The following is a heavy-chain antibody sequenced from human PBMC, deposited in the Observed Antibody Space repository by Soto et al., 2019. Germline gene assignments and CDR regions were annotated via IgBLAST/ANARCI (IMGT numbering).Heavy chain of an antibody. CDR2: ISYDGSNK. CDR3: ARDITNAYRSSWYDAFDI. Sequence: GGSLRLSCAASGFTFSSYAMHWVRQAPGKGLEWVAVISYDGSNKYYADSVKGRFTISRDNSKNTLYLQMNSLRAEDTAVYYCARDITNAYRSSWYDAFDIWGQGTMVTVSS. V-gene: IGHV3-30-3*01. D-gene: IGHD6-13*01. J-gene: IGHJ3*02. CDR1: GFTFSSYA.